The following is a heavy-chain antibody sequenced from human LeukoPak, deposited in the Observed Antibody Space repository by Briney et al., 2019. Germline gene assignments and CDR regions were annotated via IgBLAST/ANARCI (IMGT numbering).Heavy chain of an antibody. D-gene: IGHD3-10*01. Sequence: GGSLRLSCAASGFTFSSYWMSWVRQAPGKGLEWVANIKQDGSEKYYVDSVKGRFTISRDNAKNSLYLQMNSLRVEDTALYYCARGMVRDYPSDYWGQGTLVTVSS. CDR3: ARGMVRDYPSDY. CDR1: GFTFSSYW. V-gene: IGHV3-7*03. J-gene: IGHJ4*02. CDR2: IKQDGSEK.